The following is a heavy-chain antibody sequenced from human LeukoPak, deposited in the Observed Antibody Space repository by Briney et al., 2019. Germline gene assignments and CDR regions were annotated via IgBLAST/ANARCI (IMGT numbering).Heavy chain of an antibody. CDR2: TNAGGSHS. J-gene: IGHJ3*02. V-gene: IGHV3-23*01. CDR1: GFTFGNYG. Sequence: GGSLRLSCVGSGFTFGNYGLIWVRQAPGKGLEWVSGTNAGGSHSYYADSVKGRFTISRDNSKNTLYLQMNSLRAEDTAVYYCASYGDYALGAFDIWGQGTMVTVSS. CDR3: ASYGDYALGAFDI. D-gene: IGHD4-17*01.